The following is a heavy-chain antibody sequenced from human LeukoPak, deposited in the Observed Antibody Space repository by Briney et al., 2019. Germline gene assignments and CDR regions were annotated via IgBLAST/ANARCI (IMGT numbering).Heavy chain of an antibody. V-gene: IGHV3-11*06. J-gene: IGHJ4*02. Sequence: GGSLRLSCAASGFSFSAHYMSWIRQAPGKGLEWVSYISGSGSHTNYADSVKGRFTVSRDNAKNSLYLQMNSLIAEDTAVYYCARIRTAAAGTPNYWGQGTLVTVSS. D-gene: IGHD6-13*01. CDR1: GFSFSAHY. CDR3: ARIRTAAAGTPNY. CDR2: ISGSGSHT.